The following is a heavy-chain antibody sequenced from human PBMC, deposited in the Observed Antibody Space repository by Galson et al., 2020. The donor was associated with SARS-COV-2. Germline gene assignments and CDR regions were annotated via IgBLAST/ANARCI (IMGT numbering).Heavy chain of an antibody. CDR3: AKDTSLGQSLLTVTTHAFDI. V-gene: IGHV3-9*01. D-gene: IGHD4-17*01. Sequence: PGGSLRLSCAASGFTFDDYAMHWVRQAPGKGLEWVSGISWNSGSIGYADSVKGRFTISRDNAKNSLYLQMNSLRAEDTALYYCAKDTSLGQSLLTVTTHAFDIWGQGTMVTVSS. CDR2: ISWNSGSI. CDR1: GFTFDDYA. J-gene: IGHJ3*02.